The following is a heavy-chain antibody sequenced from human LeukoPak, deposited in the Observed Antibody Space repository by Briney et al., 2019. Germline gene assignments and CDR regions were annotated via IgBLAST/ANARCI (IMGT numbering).Heavy chain of an antibody. CDR3: VASSLFPPSY. CDR1: GGSISSSSYY. J-gene: IGHJ4*02. Sequence: NPSETLSLTCTVSGGSISSSSYYWGWIRQPPGKGLEWIGNIYYSGSTYYNPSLKSRVTISVDTSKNQFSLKLSSVTAADTAVYFCVASSLFPPSYWGQGTLVTVSS. CDR2: IYYSGST. D-gene: IGHD6-6*01. V-gene: IGHV4-39*01.